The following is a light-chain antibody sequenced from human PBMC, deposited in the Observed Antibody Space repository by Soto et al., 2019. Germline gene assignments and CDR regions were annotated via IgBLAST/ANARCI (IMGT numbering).Light chain of an antibody. V-gene: IGLV2-23*02. J-gene: IGLJ1*01. Sequence: QSALTQPASVSGSPGQSITISCTGTSSDVGNFNLVSWYQHHPGKAPKLMIYEVTKRPSGVSNRFSGSKSGNTASLTISGLQAEDEADYYCCSYAGTYTGVFGTGTKLTVL. CDR3: CSYAGTYTGV. CDR2: EVT. CDR1: SSDVGNFNL.